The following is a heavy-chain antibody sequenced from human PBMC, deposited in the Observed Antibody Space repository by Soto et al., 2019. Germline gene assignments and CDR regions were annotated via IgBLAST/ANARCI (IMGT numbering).Heavy chain of an antibody. D-gene: IGHD3-22*01. CDR1: GGSVSSRSYF. CDR3: ARDHNYDDSGYPFDY. Sequence: QVQLQESGPGLVKPSETLSLTCTVSGGSVSSRSYFWSWIRQPPGKGLEWIGYIYYTGNTDYNPSLNSRVTISLDTSKNQISLKLSSVTAADTAVYYCARDHNYDDSGYPFDYWGQGTLVTVSS. CDR2: IYYTGNT. V-gene: IGHV4-61*01. J-gene: IGHJ4*02.